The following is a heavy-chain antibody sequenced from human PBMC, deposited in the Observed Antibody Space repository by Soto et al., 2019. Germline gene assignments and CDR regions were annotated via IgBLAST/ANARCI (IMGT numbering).Heavy chain of an antibody. CDR1: GFTFGTYA. V-gene: IGHV3-23*01. CDR2: ISGSGGST. D-gene: IGHD5-18*01. Sequence: GGSLSLSCAASGFTFGTYAMNLVRQAPGKGLEWVSGISGSGGSTYYTDSVKGRFTISRDNSKNTLYLQMNSLRADDTAVYYCAKDRSVDTRDWFDPWGQGTLVTSPQ. CDR3: AKDRSVDTRDWFDP. J-gene: IGHJ5*02.